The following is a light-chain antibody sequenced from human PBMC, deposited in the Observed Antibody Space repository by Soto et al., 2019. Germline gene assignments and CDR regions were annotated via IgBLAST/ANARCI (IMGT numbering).Light chain of an antibody. CDR1: TGDVGGHDY. Sequence: QSALTQPASVSGSPGQSITISCTGTTGDVGGHDYVSWYQQYPGKVPKLLIYDVSNRPSEVSNRFSGSKSGNTASLTISGLQTDDEADYYCSSYTSAYTYVLGTGTKLTVL. CDR2: DVS. J-gene: IGLJ1*01. V-gene: IGLV2-14*01. CDR3: SSYTSAYTYV.